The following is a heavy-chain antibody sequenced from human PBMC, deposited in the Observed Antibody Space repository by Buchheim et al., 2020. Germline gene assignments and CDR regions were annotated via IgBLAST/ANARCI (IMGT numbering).Heavy chain of an antibody. CDR3: ARAVIVVVPAAIVYYYYGMDV. D-gene: IGHD2-2*02. CDR1: GFTFSSYS. V-gene: IGHV3-48*01. CDR2: ISSSSSTI. Sequence: EVQLVESGGGLVQPGGSLRLSCAASGFTFSSYSMNWVRQAPGQGLEWVSYISSSSSTIYYADYVKGRFTISRDNAKNSLYLQMNSRRAEDTAVYYCARAVIVVVPAAIVYYYYGMDVWGQGTT. J-gene: IGHJ6*02.